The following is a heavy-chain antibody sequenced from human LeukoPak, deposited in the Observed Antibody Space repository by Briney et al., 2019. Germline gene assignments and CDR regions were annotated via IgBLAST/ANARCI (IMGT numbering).Heavy chain of an antibody. D-gene: IGHD3-10*01. CDR1: GGSISSYY. Sequence: PSETLSLTCTVSGGSISSYYWNWIRQPPGKGLEWIGYIYYSGGTNYSSSLNSRVTISVDTSKNQFSLKLSSVTAADTAVYYCARMVQSYYYGSGSYRYRDYYYGMDVWGQGTTVTVSS. J-gene: IGHJ6*02. V-gene: IGHV4-59*12. CDR2: IYYSGGT. CDR3: ARMVQSYYYGSGSYRYRDYYYGMDV.